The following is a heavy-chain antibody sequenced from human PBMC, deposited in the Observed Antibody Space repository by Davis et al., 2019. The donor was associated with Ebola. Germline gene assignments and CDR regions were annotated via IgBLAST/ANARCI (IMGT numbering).Heavy chain of an antibody. Sequence: ASVKVSCKASGYTFTGYYIHWVRQAPGQGLEWLGRVILKSGATNYAQKFQGRVTMTTDTSTSTAYMELRSLRSDDTAVYYCARRYGDYPGGFDPWGQGTLVTVSS. CDR3: ARRYGDYPGGFDP. J-gene: IGHJ5*02. D-gene: IGHD4-17*01. CDR1: GYTFTGYY. CDR2: VILKSGAT. V-gene: IGHV1-2*06.